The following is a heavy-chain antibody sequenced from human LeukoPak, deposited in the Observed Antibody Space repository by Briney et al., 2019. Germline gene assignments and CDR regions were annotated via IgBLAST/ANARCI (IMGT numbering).Heavy chain of an antibody. CDR3: ARVLIAVAGLPDC. D-gene: IGHD6-19*01. J-gene: IGHJ4*02. CDR1: GYTFTCYY. CDR2: INPSGGST. V-gene: IGHV1-46*01. Sequence: ASVKVSCKASGYTFTCYYMRWVRQAPGQGLEWMGIINPSGGSTSYAQKFQGRVTMTRDTSTSTVYMELSSLRSEDTAVYYCARVLIAVAGLPDCWGQGTLVTVSS.